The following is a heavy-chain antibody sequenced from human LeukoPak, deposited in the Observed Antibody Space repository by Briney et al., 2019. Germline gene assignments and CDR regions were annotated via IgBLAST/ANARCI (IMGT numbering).Heavy chain of an antibody. CDR1: GYTFTSYG. J-gene: IGHJ5*02. Sequence: ASVKVSCKASGYTFTSYGISWVRQATGQGLEWMGWMNPNSGNTGYAQKFQGRVTMTRNTSISTAYMELSSLRSEDTAVYYCARGVIVVVPAAMASGWFDPWGQGTLVTVSS. CDR3: ARGVIVVVPAAMASGWFDP. V-gene: IGHV1-8*02. CDR2: MNPNSGNT. D-gene: IGHD2-2*01.